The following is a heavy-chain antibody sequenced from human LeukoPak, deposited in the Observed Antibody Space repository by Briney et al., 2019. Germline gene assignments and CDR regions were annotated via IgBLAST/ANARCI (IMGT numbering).Heavy chain of an antibody. J-gene: IGHJ5*02. D-gene: IGHD3-10*01. CDR3: ARGGYYGSGKDFRFDP. CDR1: GGSISSSIYY. Sequence: SETLSLTCTVSGGSISSSIYYWGWLRQPPGTGREGIVNIYYSESINYNPHIKNRVTISVDTSKNHFSLKLSSVTAADTAVYYCARGGYYGSGKDFRFDPWGQGTLVTVSS. CDR2: IYYSESI. V-gene: IGHV4-61*03.